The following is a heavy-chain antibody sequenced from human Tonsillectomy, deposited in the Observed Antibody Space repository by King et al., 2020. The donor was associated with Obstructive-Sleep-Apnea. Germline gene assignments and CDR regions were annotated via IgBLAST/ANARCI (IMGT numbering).Heavy chain of an antibody. V-gene: IGHV4-34*01. J-gene: IGHJ4*02. CDR1: GGSFSGYY. D-gene: IGHD2-15*01. CDR3: ASCGVVVAAKLYYFDY. CDR2: INHSGST. Sequence: VQLQQWGAGLLKPSETLSLTCAVYGGSFSGYYWSWIRQPPGKGLEWIGEINHSGSTNYNPSLESRVTISVDTSKNQFSLKLSSVTAADTAVYYCASCGVVVAAKLYYFDYWGQGTLVTVSS.